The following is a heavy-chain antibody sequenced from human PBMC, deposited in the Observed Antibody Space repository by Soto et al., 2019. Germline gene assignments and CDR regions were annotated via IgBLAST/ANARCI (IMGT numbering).Heavy chain of an antibody. V-gene: IGHV4-31*03. CDR1: GGSISSGGYY. D-gene: IGHD3-10*01. CDR2: IYYSGST. Sequence: QVQLQESGPGLVKPSQTLSLTCTVSGGSISSGGYYWSWIRQHPGKGLEGIGYIYYSGSTYYNPAPKSRVTISVDTSKNQFSLKPSSVTAADTAVYYCARVVNVLLWFGGFDPWGQGTLVTVSS. J-gene: IGHJ5*02. CDR3: ARVVNVLLWFGGFDP.